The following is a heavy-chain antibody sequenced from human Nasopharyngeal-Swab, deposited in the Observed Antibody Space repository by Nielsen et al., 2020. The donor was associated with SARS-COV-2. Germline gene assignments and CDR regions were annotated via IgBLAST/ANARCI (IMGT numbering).Heavy chain of an antibody. J-gene: IGHJ6*03. CDR1: GFTFSSYS. D-gene: IGHD2-15*01. CDR3: AKDSWDIVVVVAVPYYYYYMDV. CDR2: ISSSSGYI. V-gene: IGHV3-21*01. Sequence: GESLKISCAASGFTFSSYSMNWVRQAPGKGPEWVSSISSSSGYIYYADSVKGRFTISRDNAKNSLYLQMNSLRAEDTAVYYCAKDSWDIVVVVAVPYYYYYMDVWGKGTTVTVSS.